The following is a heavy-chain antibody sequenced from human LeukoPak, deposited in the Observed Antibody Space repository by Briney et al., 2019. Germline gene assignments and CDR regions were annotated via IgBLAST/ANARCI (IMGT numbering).Heavy chain of an antibody. J-gene: IGHJ4*02. Sequence: PSETLSLTCTVSGGSISSYYWSWIRQPPGKGLEWIGYIYYSGSTNYNPSLKSRVTISVDTSKNQFSLKLSSVTAADTAVYYCARQGYSVDYWGQGTLVTVSS. CDR3: ARQGYSVDY. D-gene: IGHD1-26*01. CDR2: IYYSGST. CDR1: GGSISSYY. V-gene: IGHV4-59*01.